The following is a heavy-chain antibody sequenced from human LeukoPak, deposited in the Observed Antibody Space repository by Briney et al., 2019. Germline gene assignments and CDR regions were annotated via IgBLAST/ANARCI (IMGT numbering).Heavy chain of an antibody. Sequence: GESLKISCKGSGYSFTSYWIGWVRRMPGKGLEWMGIIYPGDSDTRYSPSFQGQVTISADKSISTAYLQWSSLKASDTAMYYCARGGDSSGYNTPFDYWGQGTLVTVSS. CDR2: IYPGDSDT. CDR1: GYSFTSYW. D-gene: IGHD3-22*01. V-gene: IGHV5-51*01. J-gene: IGHJ4*02. CDR3: ARGGDSSGYNTPFDY.